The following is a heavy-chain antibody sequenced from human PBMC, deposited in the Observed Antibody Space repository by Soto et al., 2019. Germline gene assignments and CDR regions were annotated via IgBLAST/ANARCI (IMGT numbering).Heavy chain of an antibody. D-gene: IGHD6-13*01. Sequence: QVQLVQSGAEVKKPGSSVKVSCKASGGTFSSYAISWVRQAPGQGLEWMGGIIPIFGTANYAQKFQGRVTITADESTSTAYLELSSLRSEDTAVYYCARYVAAAGLGLNWFDPWGQGTLVTVSS. V-gene: IGHV1-69*01. CDR3: ARYVAAAGLGLNWFDP. CDR2: IIPIFGTA. CDR1: GGTFSSYA. J-gene: IGHJ5*02.